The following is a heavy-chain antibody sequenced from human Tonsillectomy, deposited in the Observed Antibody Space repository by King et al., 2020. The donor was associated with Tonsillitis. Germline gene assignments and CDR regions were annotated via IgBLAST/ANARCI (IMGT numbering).Heavy chain of an antibody. CDR1: GYTFTRYL. D-gene: IGHD6-6*01. Sequence: QLVQSGAEVRKPGESLKISCKGSGYTFTRYLIAWVRQKPGKGLELMGIIYPDDSATRYNPSFQGQVTISADKSITSAHLQWSNLKASDTAMYYCARLTYSSTSWYFDYWGQGTRVTVSS. V-gene: IGHV5-51*03. J-gene: IGHJ4*02. CDR3: ARLTYSSTSWYFDY. CDR2: IYPDDSAT.